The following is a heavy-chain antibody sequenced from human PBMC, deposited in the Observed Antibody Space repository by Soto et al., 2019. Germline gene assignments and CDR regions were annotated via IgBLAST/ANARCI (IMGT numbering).Heavy chain of an antibody. V-gene: IGHV1-46*01. CDR2: INPSGGST. Sequence: ASVKVSCKASGYTFTSYYMHWVRQAPGQGLEWMGIINPSGGSTSYAQKFQGRVTMTRDTSISTAYMELSRLRSDDTAVYYCARDHRYCSGGSCYSPGGYFDLWGRGTLVTVSS. J-gene: IGHJ2*01. CDR1: GYTFTSYY. D-gene: IGHD2-15*01. CDR3: ARDHRYCSGGSCYSPGGYFDL.